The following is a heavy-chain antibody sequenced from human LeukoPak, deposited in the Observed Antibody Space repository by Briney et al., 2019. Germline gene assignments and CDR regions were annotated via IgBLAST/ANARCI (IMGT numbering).Heavy chain of an antibody. Sequence: SETLSLTCTVSGASISSYFWHWIRHPAGKGLEWIGRVSSSGTTNYNPSLRSRVTISVDTSKNQFSLKLSSVTAADTAVYYCARLAYYYDSSGYYGSYGMDVWGQGTTVTVSS. CDR3: ARLAYYYDSSGYYGSYGMDV. CDR1: GASISSYF. D-gene: IGHD3-22*01. J-gene: IGHJ6*02. V-gene: IGHV4-4*07. CDR2: VSSSGTT.